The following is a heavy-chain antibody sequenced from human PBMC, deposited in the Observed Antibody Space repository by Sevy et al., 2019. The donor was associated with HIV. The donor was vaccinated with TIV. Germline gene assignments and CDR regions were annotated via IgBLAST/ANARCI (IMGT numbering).Heavy chain of an antibody. Sequence: GGSLRLSCVASGFIFNSYTMSWVRQAPGKGLEWVSTISGGGGSVYYPDSLKGRFTISRDNFKNTVSLQMNSLRAEDTAVYYCTNRGGVIITGFESWGQRTLVTVSS. J-gene: IGHJ4*02. CDR3: TNRGGVIITGFES. CDR2: ISGGGGSV. V-gene: IGHV3-23*01. CDR1: GFIFNSYT. D-gene: IGHD3-16*01.